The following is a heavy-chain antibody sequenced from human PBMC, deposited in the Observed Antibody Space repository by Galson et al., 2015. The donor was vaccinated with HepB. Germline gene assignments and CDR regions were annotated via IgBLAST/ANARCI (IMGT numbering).Heavy chain of an antibody. CDR1: GGTFSSYA. D-gene: IGHD3-9*01. J-gene: IGHJ5*02. CDR3: AREGGFDWLLPFDP. Sequence: SVKVSCKASGGTFSSYAISWVRQAPGQGLEWVGGIIPILGIANYAQKFQGRVTITADKSTSAAYMELSSLRSEDTAVYYCAREGGFDWLLPFDPWGQGTLVTVSS. V-gene: IGHV1-69*10. CDR2: IIPILGIA.